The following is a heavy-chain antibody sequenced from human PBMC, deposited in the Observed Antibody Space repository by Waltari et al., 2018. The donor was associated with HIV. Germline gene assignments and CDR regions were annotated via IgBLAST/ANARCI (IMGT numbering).Heavy chain of an antibody. D-gene: IGHD3-10*01. V-gene: IGHV3-15*01. CDR2: IKSDTDGGAT. CDR1: GISFKSAW. Sequence: EVQLVESGGGLVNPGECLRLSCAASGISFKSAWMTWVRQAAGKGLEWVGRIKSDTDGGATDYTAVVKGRFTISRDDSKNILSLQMNNLRTDDTAVYFCATEDAYGSGSYLDYWGQGTLVTVSS. CDR3: ATEDAYGSGSYLDY. J-gene: IGHJ4*02.